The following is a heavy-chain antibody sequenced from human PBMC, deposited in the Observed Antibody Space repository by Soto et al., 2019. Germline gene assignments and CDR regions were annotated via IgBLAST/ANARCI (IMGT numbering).Heavy chain of an antibody. CDR2: ITDTGGDA. V-gene: IGHV3-23*01. CDR1: GLTFGSRA. CDR3: VRGSKDYYPGSRIFDF. Sequence: EVQLLESGGDLIQPGGSLRLSCVASGLTFGSRAMSWVRQSPGEGLEWVSTITDTGGDAKYADSVRGRFAISRDNSKNTLYLQMSTLRDEDSAIYFCVRGSKDYYPGSRIFDFWGRGTLVTVSS. J-gene: IGHJ4*02. D-gene: IGHD3-10*01.